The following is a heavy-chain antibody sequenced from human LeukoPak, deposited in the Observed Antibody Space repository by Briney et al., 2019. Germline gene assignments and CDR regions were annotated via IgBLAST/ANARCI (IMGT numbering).Heavy chain of an antibody. Sequence: ASVKVSCKASGYTFTGYYMHWVRQAPGQGLEWMGWINPNSGGTNYAQKFQGRVTMTRDTSISTAYMELSRLRSDGTAVYYCARVFHYYDSSGSRPDYWGQGTLVTVSS. D-gene: IGHD3-22*01. CDR1: GYTFTGYY. CDR3: ARVFHYYDSSGSRPDY. V-gene: IGHV1-2*02. CDR2: INPNSGGT. J-gene: IGHJ4*02.